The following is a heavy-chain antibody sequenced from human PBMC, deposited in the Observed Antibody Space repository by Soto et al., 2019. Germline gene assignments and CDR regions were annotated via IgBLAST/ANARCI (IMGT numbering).Heavy chain of an antibody. V-gene: IGHV4-30-2*01. D-gene: IGHD3-9*01. CDR2: IYHSGST. Sequence: QLQLQESGSGLVKPSQTLSLTCAVSGGSISSGASSWSWIRQPPGKGLEWIGNIYHSGSTYYNTSLKSRVPISLERSTSHVSLNMSSVTAADTAVYDCARRVRYFDWLSYDMDVWGQGTTVTVSS. J-gene: IGHJ6*02. CDR3: ARRVRYFDWLSYDMDV. CDR1: GGSISSGASS.